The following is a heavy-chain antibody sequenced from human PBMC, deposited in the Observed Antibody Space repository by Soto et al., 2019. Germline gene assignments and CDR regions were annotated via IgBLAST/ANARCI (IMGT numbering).Heavy chain of an antibody. CDR1: GFTFSSYC. CDR3: ARGCITSCYV. D-gene: IGHD2-2*01. CDR2: INRDGSST. V-gene: IGHV3-74*01. J-gene: IGHJ4*02. Sequence: EVQLVESGGGLVQPGGSLRLSCAASGFTFSSYCMHWVRQAPGKGLVWVSRINRDGSSTSYADSVKGRFTISRDNAKNTPYLQMNSLRAEGTAVYYCARGCITSCYVWGQGNLVTVSS.